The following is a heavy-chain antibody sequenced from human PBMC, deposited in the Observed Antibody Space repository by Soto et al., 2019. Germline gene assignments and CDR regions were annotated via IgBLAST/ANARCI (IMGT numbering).Heavy chain of an antibody. D-gene: IGHD2-21*01. J-gene: IGHJ5*01. CDR3: GRVVEGATRHTDPDS. Sequence: QVHLQESGPGLVKPSETLSLTCTVSGVSIHNSHSFWAWIRQPPGKGLQFIASVYHNGGAHYNSSLKSRVTISGDTANNQVALRMRSLTAADTAFYYCGRVVEGATRHTDPDSWGQGILGTVAS. V-gene: IGHV4-39*01. CDR2: VYHNGGA. CDR1: GVSIHNSHSF.